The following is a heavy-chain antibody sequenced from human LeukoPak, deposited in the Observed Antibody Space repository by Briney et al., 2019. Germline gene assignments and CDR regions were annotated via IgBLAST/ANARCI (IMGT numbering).Heavy chain of an antibody. V-gene: IGHV1-69*04. Sequence: ASVKVSCKASGGTFSSYAIRWVRQAPGQGLEWMGRIIPILGIANYAQKFQGRVTITADKSTSTAYMELSSLRSEDTAVYYCARGGYYYDSSGPNYFDYWGQGTLVTVSS. J-gene: IGHJ4*02. CDR3: ARGGYYYDSSGPNYFDY. D-gene: IGHD3-22*01. CDR2: IIPILGIA. CDR1: GGTFSSYA.